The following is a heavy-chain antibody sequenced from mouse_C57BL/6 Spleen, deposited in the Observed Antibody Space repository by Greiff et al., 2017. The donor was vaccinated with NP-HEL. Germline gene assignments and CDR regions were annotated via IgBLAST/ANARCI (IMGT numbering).Heavy chain of an antibody. CDR2: IYPGDGDT. CDR1: GYAFSSSW. CDR3: ARIYDYDWYFDV. D-gene: IGHD2-4*01. V-gene: IGHV1-82*01. Sequence: VKLQESGPELVKPGASVKISCKASGYAFSSSWMNWVKQRPGKGLEWIGRIYPGDGDTNYNGKFKGKATLTADKSSSTAYMQLSSLTSEDSAVYFCARIYDYDWYFDVWGTGTTVTVSS. J-gene: IGHJ1*03.